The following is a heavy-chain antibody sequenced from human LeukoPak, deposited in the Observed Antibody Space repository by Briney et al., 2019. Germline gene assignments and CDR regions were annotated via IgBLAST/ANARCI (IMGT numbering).Heavy chain of an antibody. V-gene: IGHV4-61*02. Sequence: SETLSLTCTVSGDSINSGRYYWSWIRQPAGKGLEWIGRIYISGSTNYNPSLKSRVTISVDTSKNQFSLKLSSVTAADTAVYYCARDQGGITMVRGVPRAWFDPWGQGTLVTVSS. CDR1: GDSINSGRYY. D-gene: IGHD3-10*01. CDR3: ARDQGGITMVRGVPRAWFDP. CDR2: IYISGST. J-gene: IGHJ5*02.